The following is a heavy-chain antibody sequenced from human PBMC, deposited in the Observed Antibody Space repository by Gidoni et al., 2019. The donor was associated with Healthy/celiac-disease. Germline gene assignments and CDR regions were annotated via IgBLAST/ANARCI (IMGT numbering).Heavy chain of an antibody. D-gene: IGHD3-3*01. CDR3: AKAGNRRITIFGVAAFDY. J-gene: IGHJ4*02. CDR1: GSIFSSSP. V-gene: IGHV3-23*01. Sequence: EVQLLESGGGLVQPGGSLRLSCAASGSIFSSSPWGWVCQVPGKGLEWVASISVSGGSTYYADSVKGRFTISRDNSKNTLYLKMNSLRAEDTAVYYCAKAGNRRITIFGVAAFDYWGQGTLVTVSS. CDR2: ISVSGGST.